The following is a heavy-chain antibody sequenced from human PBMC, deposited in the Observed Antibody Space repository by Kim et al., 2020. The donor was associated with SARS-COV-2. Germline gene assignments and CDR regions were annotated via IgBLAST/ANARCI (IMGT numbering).Heavy chain of an antibody. Sequence: YVYSVKGLFTMSRENAKNTLYLQMNSLRAEDTAVYYCARRITIFKLALCYWGQGTLVTVSS. CDR3: ARRITIFKLALCY. D-gene: IGHD3-9*01. J-gene: IGHJ4*02. V-gene: IGHV3-23*01.